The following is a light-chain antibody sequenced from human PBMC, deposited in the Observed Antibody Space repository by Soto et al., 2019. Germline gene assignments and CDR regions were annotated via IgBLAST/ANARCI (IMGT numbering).Light chain of an antibody. CDR1: QSVSSSY. Sequence: YPGERATLSCRASQSVSSSYLAWYQQKPGQAPRLLIYDASSRATGIPDRFSGSGSGTDFPLTIRRLEPEDFAVYFCQQYGSSPMTFGQGTKVDIK. CDR2: DAS. CDR3: QQYGSSPMT. V-gene: IGKV3-20*01. J-gene: IGKJ1*01.